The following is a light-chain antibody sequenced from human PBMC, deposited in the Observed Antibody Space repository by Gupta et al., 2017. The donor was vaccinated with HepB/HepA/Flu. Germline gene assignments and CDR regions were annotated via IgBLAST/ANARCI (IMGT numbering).Light chain of an antibody. CDR3: QQENNCPRT. Sequence: EIVMTQSPATLSVSPGERATLSCRASQSINTNLAWYQQKPGQAPRLLIYDASTRATGIPARFSGSGSGTEFTLTISSLQSEDFAVYYCQQENNCPRTFGQGTKVEIK. CDR1: QSINTN. J-gene: IGKJ1*01. CDR2: DAS. V-gene: IGKV3-15*01.